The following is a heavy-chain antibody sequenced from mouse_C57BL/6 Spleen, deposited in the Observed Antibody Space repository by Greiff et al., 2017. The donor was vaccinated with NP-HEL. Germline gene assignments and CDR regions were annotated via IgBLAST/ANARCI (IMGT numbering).Heavy chain of an antibody. Sequence: DVKLVESGGGLVKPGGSLKLSCAASGFTFSSYAMSWVRQTPEKRLEWVATISDGGSYTYYPDNVKGRFTISRDNAKNNLYLQMSHLKSEDTAMYYCARDARATAYYFDYWGQGTTLTVSS. CDR3: ARDARATAYYFDY. D-gene: IGHD3-1*01. V-gene: IGHV5-4*01. J-gene: IGHJ2*01. CDR2: ISDGGSYT. CDR1: GFTFSSYA.